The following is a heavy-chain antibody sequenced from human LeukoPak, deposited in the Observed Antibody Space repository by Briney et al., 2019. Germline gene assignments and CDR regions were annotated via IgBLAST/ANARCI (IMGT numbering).Heavy chain of an antibody. V-gene: IGHV4-59*01. CDR2: IYYSGST. J-gene: IGHJ5*02. Sequence: SETLSLTCTVSGGSISSYYWSWLRQPPGKGLELIGYIYYSGSTNYNPSLKSRVTISVDTSKNQFSLKLSSVTAADTVVYYCARELYSNYGLGWFDPWGQGTLVTVSS. D-gene: IGHD4-11*01. CDR1: GGSISSYY. CDR3: ARELYSNYGLGWFDP.